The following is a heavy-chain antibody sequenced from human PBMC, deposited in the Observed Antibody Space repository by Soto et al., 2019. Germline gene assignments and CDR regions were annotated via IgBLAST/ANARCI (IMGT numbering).Heavy chain of an antibody. D-gene: IGHD1-26*01. CDR2: VSYDGIDE. CDR1: GFTFASFV. V-gene: IGHV3-30*03. Sequence: GGSLRLSCAASGFTFASFVIHWVRQAPGKGLEWVAVVSYDGIDENYADSVKGRFSISRDNSKNTVYLQMNSMRGEDTAVYDRARDQGRATSYWGQGTLVTVSS. J-gene: IGHJ4*02. CDR3: ARDQGRATSY.